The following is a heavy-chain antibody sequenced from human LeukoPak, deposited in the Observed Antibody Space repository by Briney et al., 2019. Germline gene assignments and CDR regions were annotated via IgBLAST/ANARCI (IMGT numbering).Heavy chain of an antibody. Sequence: SETLSLTCTVSGGSISSYYWSWIRQPPGKGLEWIGCIYYSGSTNYNPSLKSRVTISVDTSKNQFSLKLSSVTAADTAVYYCARRSTVTPGRAFDIWGQGTMVTVSS. CDR2: IYYSGST. V-gene: IGHV4-59*08. J-gene: IGHJ3*02. CDR1: GGSISSYY. CDR3: ARRSTVTPGRAFDI. D-gene: IGHD4-17*01.